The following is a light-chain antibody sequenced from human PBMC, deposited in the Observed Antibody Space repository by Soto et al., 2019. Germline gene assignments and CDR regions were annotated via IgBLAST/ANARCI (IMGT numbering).Light chain of an antibody. Sequence: EIVLTQSPDTLSLSPGERATLSCRASQSVRDNFLAWYQQRPGQSPRLLIYNAGSRATGIPERISGSGSGTDFTLTISRLEPEDFAVYYCQQYGSSGTFGQGTKVDIK. J-gene: IGKJ1*01. V-gene: IGKV3-20*01. CDR1: QSVRDNF. CDR2: NAG. CDR3: QQYGSSGT.